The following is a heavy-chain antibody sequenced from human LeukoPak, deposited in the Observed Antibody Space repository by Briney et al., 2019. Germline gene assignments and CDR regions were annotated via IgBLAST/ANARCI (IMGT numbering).Heavy chain of an antibody. CDR3: ARRSVSYLYDSSGYSPVYYFDY. V-gene: IGHV3-7*01. J-gene: IGHJ4*02. CDR1: GFTLSKLL. CDR2: IKQDRSEK. Sequence: GGSLRLSCAPSGFTLSKLLMICVRPAPGKGVEWVANIKQDRSEKYYVDSVKGRFTITRDNAKSSLYPQMNGLRAEDTAVYYCARRSVSYLYDSSGYSPVYYFDYWGRGTLVTVSS. D-gene: IGHD3-22*01.